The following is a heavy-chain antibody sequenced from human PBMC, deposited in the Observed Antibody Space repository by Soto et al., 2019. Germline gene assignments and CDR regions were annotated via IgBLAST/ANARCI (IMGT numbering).Heavy chain of an antibody. CDR1: GGTFNTYT. D-gene: IGHD1-26*01. J-gene: IGHJ1*01. Sequence: SVKVSCKASGGTFNTYTFSWVRQAPGQGLEWMGSIIPIFGTTHYAQSFQGRLSITADQSSTTTYMELRSLTSHDTALYYCARIPRYSFPTSDPLDNWGQGTLVTSPQ. V-gene: IGHV1-69*13. CDR3: ARIPRYSFPTSDPLDN. CDR2: IIPIFGTT.